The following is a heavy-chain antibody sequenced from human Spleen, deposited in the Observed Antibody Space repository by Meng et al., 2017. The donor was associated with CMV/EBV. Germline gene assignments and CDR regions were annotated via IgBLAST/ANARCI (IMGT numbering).Heavy chain of an antibody. CDR3: ARGPRGWEEWTNFDY. V-gene: IGHV1-2*02. CDR2: INPNNGGT. CDR1: GYTFTGYY. J-gene: IGHJ4*02. Sequence: ASVKVSCKASGYTFTGYYMHWVRQAPGQGLEWMGWINPNNGGTNYAQKFQGRVTMTRDTSISTAYMELSRLRSDDTAVYYCARGPRGWEEWTNFDYWGQGTLVTVSS. D-gene: IGHD1-26*01.